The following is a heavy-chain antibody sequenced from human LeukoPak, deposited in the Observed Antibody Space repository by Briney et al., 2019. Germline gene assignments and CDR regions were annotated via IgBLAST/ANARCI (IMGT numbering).Heavy chain of an antibody. D-gene: IGHD1-26*01. V-gene: IGHV1-18*01. Sequence: ASVKVSCKASGYTFTGYGISWVRQAPGQGLEWMGWISAYNGNTNYAQKLQGRVTMSTDTSTSTAYMELRSLRSDNTAVYYCARDRGATKDYYYMDVWGKGTTVTVSS. J-gene: IGHJ6*03. CDR1: GYTFTGYG. CDR2: ISAYNGNT. CDR3: ARDRGATKDYYYMDV.